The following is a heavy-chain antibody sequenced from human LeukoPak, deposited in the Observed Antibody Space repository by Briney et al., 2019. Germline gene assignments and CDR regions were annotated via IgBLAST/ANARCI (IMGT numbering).Heavy chain of an antibody. D-gene: IGHD3-10*01. CDR2: INTNTGNP. CDR1: GYTFTSYA. Sequence: RASVKVSCKASGYTFTSYAMNWVRQAPGQGLEWMGWINTNTGNPTYAQGFTGRFVFSLDTSVSTAYLQISSLKAEDTAVYYCARGKPMVRGVKGRDDAFDIWGQGTMVTVSS. CDR3: ARGKPMVRGVKGRDDAFDI. V-gene: IGHV7-4-1*02. J-gene: IGHJ3*02.